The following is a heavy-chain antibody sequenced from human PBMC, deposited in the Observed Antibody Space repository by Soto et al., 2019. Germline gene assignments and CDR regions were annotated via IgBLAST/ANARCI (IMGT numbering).Heavy chain of an antibody. J-gene: IGHJ4*02. CDR3: ARGHYDFWSGYFATIDY. Sequence: SETLSLTCTVSGGSISSYYWSWIRQPPGKGLEWIGYIHYSGSTKYNPSLKSRVTISADTSKHQFSLKLSSVTAADTAVYYCARGHYDFWSGYFATIDYWGQGTLVTVSS. V-gene: IGHV4-59*08. D-gene: IGHD3-3*01. CDR1: GGSISSYY. CDR2: IHYSGST.